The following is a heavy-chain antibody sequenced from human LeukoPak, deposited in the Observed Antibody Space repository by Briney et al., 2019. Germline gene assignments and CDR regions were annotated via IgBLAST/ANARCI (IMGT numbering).Heavy chain of an antibody. CDR3: AKVSGSDYYDSSGSRFAAPDYYFDY. J-gene: IGHJ4*02. CDR1: GFTFSSYA. Sequence: GGSLRLSCAASGFTFSSYAMSWVRQAPGKGLEWVSAISGSGGSTYYADSVKGRFTISRDNSKNTLYLQMNSLRAEDTAVYYCAKVSGSDYYDSSGSRFAAPDYYFDYWGQGTLVTVSS. D-gene: IGHD3-22*01. V-gene: IGHV3-23*01. CDR2: ISGSGGST.